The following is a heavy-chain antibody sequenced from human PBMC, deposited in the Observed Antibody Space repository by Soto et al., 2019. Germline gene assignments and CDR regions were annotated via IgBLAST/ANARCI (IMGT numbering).Heavy chain of an antibody. Sequence: GESVKSSCKCSGYAFSKYWIGGVRQRPGKGLEWMGMIYPGDSDARYSPSFEGQVTFSVDKSINTAYLQWNSLKASDTAMYYCARQGGEYNTMSDYWGQGTLVTVSS. J-gene: IGHJ4*02. CDR3: ARQGGEYNTMSDY. D-gene: IGHD3-10*01. CDR1: GYAFSKYW. V-gene: IGHV5-51*01. CDR2: IYPGDSDA.